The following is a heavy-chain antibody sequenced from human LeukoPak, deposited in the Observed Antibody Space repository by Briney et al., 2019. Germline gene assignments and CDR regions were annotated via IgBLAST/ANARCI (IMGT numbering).Heavy chain of an antibody. D-gene: IGHD1-1*01. CDR3: AKVQLERRELLPNFDY. CDR2: MSYDGRNT. Sequence: GGSLRLPCAASGFTFSSYGMHWVRQAPGKGLEWVAVMSYDGRNTYYADSVKGRFTISRDNSKNTRYLQMNSLRVEDTAVYYCAKVQLERRELLPNFDYWGQGTLVTVSS. J-gene: IGHJ4*02. CDR1: GFTFSSYG. V-gene: IGHV3-30*18.